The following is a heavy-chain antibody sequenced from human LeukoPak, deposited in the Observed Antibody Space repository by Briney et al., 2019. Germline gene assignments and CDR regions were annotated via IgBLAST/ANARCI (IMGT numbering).Heavy chain of an antibody. CDR1: GFTFSDCY. Sequence: GGSLRLSCAASGFTFSDCYMSWIRQAPGKGLEWVSYISSSGHTMYYADSVKGRFTISRDNAKNSLYLQMISLRVEDTAVYYCARSGAAGYWGQGTLVTVSS. J-gene: IGHJ4*02. CDR3: ARSGAAGY. CDR2: ISSSGHTM. V-gene: IGHV3-11*04. D-gene: IGHD1-26*01.